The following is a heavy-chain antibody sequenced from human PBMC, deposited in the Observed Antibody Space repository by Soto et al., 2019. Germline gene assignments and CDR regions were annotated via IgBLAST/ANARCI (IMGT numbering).Heavy chain of an antibody. CDR2: ISAYNGNT. D-gene: IGHD3-10*01. Sequence: ASVKVSCKASGYTFTSYGISWVRQAPGQGLEWMGWISAYNGNTNYAQKLQGRVTMTTDTSTSTAYMELRSLRSDDTAVYYCAREAKELWFGNWFDPWGQGTLVTVSS. CDR3: AREAKELWFGNWFDP. J-gene: IGHJ5*02. V-gene: IGHV1-18*01. CDR1: GYTFTSYG.